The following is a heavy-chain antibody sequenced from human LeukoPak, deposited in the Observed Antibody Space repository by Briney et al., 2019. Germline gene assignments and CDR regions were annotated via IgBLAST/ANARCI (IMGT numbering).Heavy chain of an antibody. V-gene: IGHV4-38-2*02. Sequence: SETLSLTCTVSGYSISSGYYWGWIRQPPGKGLEWIGTLYHGGGTYYSPSLKSRVTISVDMSKNQFSLNLTSMTAADTAVYYCARSCSGGSCYYYYGMDVWGQGTTVTVSS. J-gene: IGHJ6*02. CDR3: ARSCSGGSCYYYYGMDV. CDR1: GYSISSGYY. D-gene: IGHD2-15*01. CDR2: LYHGGGT.